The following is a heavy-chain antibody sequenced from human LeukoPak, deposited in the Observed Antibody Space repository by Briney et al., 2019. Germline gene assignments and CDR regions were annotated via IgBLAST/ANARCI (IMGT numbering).Heavy chain of an antibody. J-gene: IGHJ5*02. Sequence: SETLSLTCSVSGGSISSYYWSWIRQPPGKGLEWIGYIYYSGSTNYNPSLKSRVTISVDTSKNQFSLKLSSVTAADTAVYYCARDLDGSATNWFDPWGQGTLVTVSS. V-gene: IGHV4-59*01. D-gene: IGHD3-10*01. CDR2: IYYSGST. CDR1: GGSISSYY. CDR3: ARDLDGSATNWFDP.